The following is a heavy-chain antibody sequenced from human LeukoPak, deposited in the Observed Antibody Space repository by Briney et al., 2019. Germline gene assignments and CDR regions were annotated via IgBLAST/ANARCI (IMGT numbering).Heavy chain of an antibody. Sequence: AGGSLRLSCAASGFTFRSYWMHWVRQAPGKGLVWVSRINSGGSTTAYADSVKGRFTISRDNAENTLYLQMNSLRAEDTAVYYCARDSGTGSAWYPFDYWGQGTLVNVSS. V-gene: IGHV3-74*03. J-gene: IGHJ4*02. CDR1: GFTFRSYW. CDR2: INSGGSTT. CDR3: ARDSGTGSAWYPFDY. D-gene: IGHD6-19*01.